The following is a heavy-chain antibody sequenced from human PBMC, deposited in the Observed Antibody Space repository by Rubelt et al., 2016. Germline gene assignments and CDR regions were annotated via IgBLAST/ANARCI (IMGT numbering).Heavy chain of an antibody. D-gene: IGHD2-2*01. CDR1: GGSISSRTW. CDR2: ITPSGST. V-gene: IGHV4-4*02. Sequence: QVQLQESGPGLVQPSGTLSLTCAVSGGSISSRTWWTWVRQPPGKGLEWIGVITPSGSTTSNPSLKSRCTISSDKSNHHVSLNRGAGTAGAAAVYDCARGAGYCSSTSCSSNWFDPWGQGTLVTVSS. CDR3: ARGAGYCSSTSCSSNWFDP. J-gene: IGHJ5*02.